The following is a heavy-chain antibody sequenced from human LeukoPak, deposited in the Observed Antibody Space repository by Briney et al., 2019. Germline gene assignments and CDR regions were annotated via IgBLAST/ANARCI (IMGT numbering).Heavy chain of an antibody. CDR2: FDPEDGET. V-gene: IGHV1-24*01. J-gene: IGHJ6*02. CDR3: ARMVAYCTNGVCFGDYYYYGMDV. Sequence: ASVKVSCKVSGYTLTELSMHWVRQAPGKGLEWMGGFDPEDGETIYAQKLQGRVTMTTDTSTSAAYMELRSLRSDDTAVYYCARMVAYCTNGVCFGDYYYYGMDVWGQGTTVTVSS. D-gene: IGHD2-8*01. CDR1: GYTLTELS.